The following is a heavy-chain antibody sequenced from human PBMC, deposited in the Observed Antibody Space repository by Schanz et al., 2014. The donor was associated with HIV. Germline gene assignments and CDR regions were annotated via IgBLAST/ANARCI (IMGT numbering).Heavy chain of an antibody. Sequence: EVQLVESGGGLVQPGRSLRLSCAASGFTFDDYAMHWVRQAPGKGLVWVSRINSDGSSTSYADSVKGRFTISRDNAKNTLYLQMNSLRAEDTAVYFCARDVAGCSGTSCYSDAFDIWGQGTLVTVSS. CDR3: ARDVAGCSGTSCYSDAFDI. D-gene: IGHD2-2*01. CDR2: INSDGSST. CDR1: GFTFDDYA. J-gene: IGHJ3*02. V-gene: IGHV3-74*01.